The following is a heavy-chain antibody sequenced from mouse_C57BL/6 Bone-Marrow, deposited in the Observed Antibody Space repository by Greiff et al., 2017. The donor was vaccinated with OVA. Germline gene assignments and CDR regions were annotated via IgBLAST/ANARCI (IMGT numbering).Heavy chain of an antibody. CDR1: GYTFTSYW. V-gene: IGHV1-55*01. CDR3: ARYDYDGAWFAD. Sequence: QVQLQQPGAELVKPGASVKMSCKASGYTFTSYWITWVKQRPGQGLEWIGDIYPGSGSTNYNEKFKSKATLTVDTSSSTAYMQLSSLTSEDSAVYYCARYDYDGAWFADWGQGTLVTVSA. D-gene: IGHD2-4*01. J-gene: IGHJ3*01. CDR2: IYPGSGST.